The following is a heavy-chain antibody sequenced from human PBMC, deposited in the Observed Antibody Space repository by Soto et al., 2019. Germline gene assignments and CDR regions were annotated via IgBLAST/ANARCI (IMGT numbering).Heavy chain of an antibody. Sequence: QLQLQESGPGLVKPSETLSLTCTVSGGSISSSSYYWGWIRQPPGKGLEWIGSIYYSGSTYYNPSLKSRVTISVDTSKNQFSLKLSSVTAADTAVYYCARTMVRGWGLDYWGQGTLVTVSS. V-gene: IGHV4-39*01. D-gene: IGHD3-10*01. CDR3: ARTMVRGWGLDY. CDR2: IYYSGST. J-gene: IGHJ4*02. CDR1: GGSISSSSYY.